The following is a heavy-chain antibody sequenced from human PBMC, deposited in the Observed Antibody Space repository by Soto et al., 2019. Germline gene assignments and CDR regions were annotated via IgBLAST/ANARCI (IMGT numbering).Heavy chain of an antibody. CDR1: GFTFSSYA. CDR2: ISGSGGST. CDR3: AKVRALVITGTTGMDV. J-gene: IGHJ6*02. D-gene: IGHD1-7*01. V-gene: IGHV3-23*01. Sequence: EVQLLESGGGLVQPGGSLRLSCAASGFTFSSYAMSWVRQAPGKGLEWVSAISGSGGSTYYADSVKGRFTISRDNSKNTLYLQMNSLRAEDTAVYYCAKVRALVITGTTGMDVWGQGTTVTVSS.